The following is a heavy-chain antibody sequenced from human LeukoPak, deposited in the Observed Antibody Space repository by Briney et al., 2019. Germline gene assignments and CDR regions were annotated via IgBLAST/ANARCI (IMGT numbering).Heavy chain of an antibody. Sequence: GGSLRLSCAASGFTFSSYAMHWVRQAPGKGLEWVAVISYDGSNKYYADSVKGRFTISRDNSKNTLYLQMNSLRAEDTAVYYCARDRDYGDYYYYYGMDVWGQGTTATVSS. CDR2: ISYDGSNK. V-gene: IGHV3-30*04. D-gene: IGHD4-17*01. CDR3: ARDRDYGDYYYYYGMDV. J-gene: IGHJ6*02. CDR1: GFTFSSYA.